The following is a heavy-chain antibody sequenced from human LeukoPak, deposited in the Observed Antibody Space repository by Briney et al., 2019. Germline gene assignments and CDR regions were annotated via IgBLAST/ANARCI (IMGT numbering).Heavy chain of an antibody. CDR3: ARYCTSTTCILRGFDY. V-gene: IGHV4-38-2*01. D-gene: IGHD2-2*01. CDR1: GYSFTSGHY. J-gene: IGHJ4*02. CDR2: IYHTGSA. Sequence: SANLSLTCSVPGYSFTSGHYWGWIRQPPGKGLEWIANIYHTGSAHYNPSLKSRVTISVDTSKNQFSLKLSSVTAADTAVYYCARYCTSTTCILRGFDYWGQGTLGTVSP.